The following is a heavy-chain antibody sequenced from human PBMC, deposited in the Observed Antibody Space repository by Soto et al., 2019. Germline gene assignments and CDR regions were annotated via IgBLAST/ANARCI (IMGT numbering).Heavy chain of an antibody. CDR2: INPNSGGT. CDR1: GYTFTGYY. CDR3: AIIIAAAGTDYYYYGMDV. V-gene: IGHV1-2*02. D-gene: IGHD6-13*01. Sequence: QVQLVQSGAEVKKPGASVKVSCKASGYTFTGYYMHWVRQAPGQGLEWLGWINPNSGGTNYAQKFQGRVTMTRDPSIRTAYMELSRLRSDDTAVYYCAIIIAAAGTDYYYYGMDVWGQGTTVTVSS. J-gene: IGHJ6*02.